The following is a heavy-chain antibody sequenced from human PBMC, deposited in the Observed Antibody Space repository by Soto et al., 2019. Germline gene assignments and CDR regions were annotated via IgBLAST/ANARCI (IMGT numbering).Heavy chain of an antibody. J-gene: IGHJ6*02. CDR3: ARAWAAVIEPVGWDFNDLDV. V-gene: IGHV1-69*06. CDR2: IIPIFGAA. CDR1: GGTFNTYP. Sequence: QGQLVQSGAEVRKPGSSVRVSCMPSGGTFNTYPFSWVRQAPGQGLEWMGGIIPIFGAANYAQKFRGRVTITADKSTSTAYMEVTSLRHADTAVYYCARAWAAVIEPVGWDFNDLDVWGQGTTVTVSS. D-gene: IGHD6-13*01.